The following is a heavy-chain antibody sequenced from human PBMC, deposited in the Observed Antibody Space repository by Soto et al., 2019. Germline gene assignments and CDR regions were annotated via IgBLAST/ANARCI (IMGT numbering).Heavy chain of an antibody. CDR3: ARVPGVAVAPHRGEY. V-gene: IGHV4-59*01. Sequence: SETLSLTCTVSGGSISSYYWSWIRQPPGKGLEWIGYIYYSGSTNYNPSLKSRVTISVDTSKNQFSLKLSSVTAADTAVYYCARVPGVAVAPHRGEYWGQGTLVTVSS. CDR2: IYYSGST. J-gene: IGHJ4*02. D-gene: IGHD6-19*01. CDR1: GGSISSYY.